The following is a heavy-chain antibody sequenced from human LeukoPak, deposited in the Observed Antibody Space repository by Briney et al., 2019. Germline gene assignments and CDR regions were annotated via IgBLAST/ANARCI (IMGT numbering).Heavy chain of an antibody. Sequence: GGSLRLSCAASGITVSSNYMNWVRQAPGKGLEWVSVIYSGGSTYYADSVRGRFTISRDNSKNTLYLQMNSLRAEDSAVYYCARDIALSGPDAFDIWGQGTRVTVSS. V-gene: IGHV3-66*01. CDR3: ARDIALSGPDAFDI. CDR1: GITVSSNY. J-gene: IGHJ3*02. CDR2: IYSGGST. D-gene: IGHD6-19*01.